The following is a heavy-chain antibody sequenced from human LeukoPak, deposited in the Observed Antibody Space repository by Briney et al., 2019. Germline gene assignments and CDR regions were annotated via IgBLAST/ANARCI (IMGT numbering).Heavy chain of an antibody. V-gene: IGHV3-21*01. D-gene: IGHD6-13*01. CDR3: ARDHHLAAADSFDY. CDR2: ISSSSSYI. J-gene: IGHJ4*02. Sequence: GGSLRLSCAASGFTFSSYSMNWVRQAPGKGLEWVSPISSSSSYIYYADSVKGRFTISRDNAKNSLFLQMNSLRAEDTAVYYCARDHHLAAADSFDYWGQGTLVTVSS. CDR1: GFTFSSYS.